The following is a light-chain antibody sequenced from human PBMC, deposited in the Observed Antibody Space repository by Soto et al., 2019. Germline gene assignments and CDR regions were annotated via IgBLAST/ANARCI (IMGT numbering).Light chain of an antibody. J-gene: IGLJ2*01. CDR1: SSNIGSNS. CDR3: AAWDDSLNGVV. V-gene: IGLV1-44*01. CDR2: RDN. Sequence: QSVLTQPPSGSGTPGQRVAISCSGGSSNIGSNSASWYQQSPGAAPKLIIYRDNRRPSGVPDRFSGSKSGTSASLAISGVQPEDESDYYCAAWDDSLNGVVFGGGTKVTVL.